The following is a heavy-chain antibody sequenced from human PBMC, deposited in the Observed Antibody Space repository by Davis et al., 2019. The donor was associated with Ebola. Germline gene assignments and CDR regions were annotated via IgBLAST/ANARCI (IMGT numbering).Heavy chain of an antibody. Sequence: GGSLRLSCAASGFTFSSYAMSWVRQAPGKGLEWVSAISGSGGSTYYADSVKGRFTISRDNSKNTLYLQMNSLRAEDTAVYYCAKDSRYYDSSGYYFDYYYGMDVWGQGTTVTVSS. CDR2: ISGSGGST. CDR3: AKDSRYYDSSGYYFDYYYGMDV. V-gene: IGHV3-23*01. J-gene: IGHJ6*02. CDR1: GFTFSSYA. D-gene: IGHD3-22*01.